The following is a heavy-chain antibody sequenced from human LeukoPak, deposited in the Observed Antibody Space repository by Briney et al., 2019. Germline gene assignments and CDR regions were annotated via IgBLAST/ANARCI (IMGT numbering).Heavy chain of an antibody. CDR1: GFTFSNYG. D-gene: IGHD2-8*01. J-gene: IGHJ4*02. V-gene: IGHV3-64D*09. CDR2: ISSNGGST. CDR3: VKAPYCSNGVCYGSGVY. Sequence: PGGSLRLSFLVSGFTFSNYGLHWVRQAPGKGLEYVSAISSNGGSTEYVDSVKGRFTISRDNSKNTLYLQMSSLRPEDTAVYYCVKAPYCSNGVCYGSGVYWGQGTLVTVSS.